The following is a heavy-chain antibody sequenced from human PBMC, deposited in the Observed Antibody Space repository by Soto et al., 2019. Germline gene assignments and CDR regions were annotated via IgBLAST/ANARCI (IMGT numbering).Heavy chain of an antibody. CDR1: GGSVSSGSYY. Sequence: PSETLSLTCTVSGGSVSSGSYYWSWIRQPPGKGLEWIGYIYYSGSTNYNPSLKSRVTISVDTSKNQFSLKLSSVTAADTAVYYCARGRLYILDYWGQGTLVTVSS. J-gene: IGHJ4*02. CDR2: IYYSGST. V-gene: IGHV4-61*01. CDR3: ARGRLYILDY. D-gene: IGHD4-4*01.